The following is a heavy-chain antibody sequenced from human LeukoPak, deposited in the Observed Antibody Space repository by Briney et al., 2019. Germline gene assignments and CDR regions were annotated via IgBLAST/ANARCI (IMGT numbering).Heavy chain of an antibody. CDR2: ISWNSGSI. CDR1: GLTFDDYA. CDR3: ARPIAAAGTPN. Sequence: GRSLRLSCAASGLTFDDYAMHWVRQAPGKGLEWVSGISWNSGSIGYADSVKGRFTISRDNSKNTLYLQMNSLRAEDTAVYYCARPIAAAGTPNWGQGTLVTVSS. V-gene: IGHV3-9*01. D-gene: IGHD6-13*01. J-gene: IGHJ4*02.